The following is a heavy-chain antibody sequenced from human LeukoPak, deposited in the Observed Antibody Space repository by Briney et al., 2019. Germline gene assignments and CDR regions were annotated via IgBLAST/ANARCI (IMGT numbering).Heavy chain of an antibody. D-gene: IGHD2-15*01. CDR2: LYHSGTT. Sequence: SETLSLTCTVSGYSIAHGFFWAWIRQPPGGGLQWIGSLYHSGTTYYNTSLKSRISTSVDTSKNQFSLKLRLVTAADTAVYYCARVEVPRGINDWYFDLWGRGTLVTVSS. J-gene: IGHJ2*01. CDR1: GYSIAHGFF. V-gene: IGHV4-38-2*02. CDR3: ARVEVPRGINDWYFDL.